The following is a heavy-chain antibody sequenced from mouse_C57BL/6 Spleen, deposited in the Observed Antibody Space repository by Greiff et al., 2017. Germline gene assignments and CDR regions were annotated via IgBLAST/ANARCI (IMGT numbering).Heavy chain of an antibody. D-gene: IGHD2-4*01. Sequence: VQRVESGPGLVQPSQSLSITCTVSGFSLTSYGVHWVRQPPGKGLEWLGVIWSGGSTAYNAAFISRLSISKDNSKSQVFFKMNSLQADDTAIYYCAKNGGDDYDGAWFAYWGQGTLVTVSA. CDR2: IWSGGST. CDR3: AKNGGDDYDGAWFAY. V-gene: IGHV2-4*01. CDR1: GFSLTSYG. J-gene: IGHJ3*01.